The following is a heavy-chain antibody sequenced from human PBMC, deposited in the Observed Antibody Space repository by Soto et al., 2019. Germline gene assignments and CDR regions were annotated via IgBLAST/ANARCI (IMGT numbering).Heavy chain of an antibody. V-gene: IGHV3-23*01. CDR3: AKASGESNTGSRIFCS. D-gene: IGHD3-10*01. CDR1: GFTFGDYA. Sequence: GGSLRLSCAVSGFTFGDYAMNWVRQAPGEGLEWVSTTTNTGGDKIYADSVKGRFTISRDNSRNTLFLQMNNLRVADTAIYYCAKASGESNTGSRIFCSWGQGTRVTASS. J-gene: IGHJ1*01. CDR2: TTNTGGDK.